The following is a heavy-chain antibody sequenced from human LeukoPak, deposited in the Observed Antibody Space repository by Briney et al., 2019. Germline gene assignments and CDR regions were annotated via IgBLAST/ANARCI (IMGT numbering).Heavy chain of an antibody. D-gene: IGHD3-3*01. CDR3: ACPITIFGVVAPYGMDV. CDR1: GFTFSSYA. V-gene: IGHV3-23*01. J-gene: IGHJ6*02. Sequence: GASLRLSCAASGFTFSSYAMSWVRQAPGKGLEWVSAISGSGGSTCYADSVKGRFTISRDNFKNTLYLQMNSLRAEDTAVYYCACPITIFGVVAPYGMDVWGQGTTVTVSS. CDR2: ISGSGGST.